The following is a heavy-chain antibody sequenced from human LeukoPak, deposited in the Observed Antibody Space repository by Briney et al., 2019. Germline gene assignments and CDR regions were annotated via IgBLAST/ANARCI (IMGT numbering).Heavy chain of an antibody. V-gene: IGHV3-7*01. D-gene: IGHD5-24*01. J-gene: IGHJ3*02. CDR2: IKQDGSEK. CDR3: ARAQVGAVEDGYGDDAFDI. Sequence: GGSLRLSCAASGFTFSSYWMSWVRQAPGKGLEWVANIKQDGSEKYYVDSVKGRFTISRDNAKNSLYLQMNSLRAEDTAVYYCARAQVGAVEDGYGDDAFDIWGQGTMVTVSS. CDR1: GFTFSSYW.